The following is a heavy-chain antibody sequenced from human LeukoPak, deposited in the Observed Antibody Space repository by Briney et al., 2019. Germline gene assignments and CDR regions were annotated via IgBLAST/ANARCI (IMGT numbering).Heavy chain of an antibody. J-gene: IGHJ6*03. CDR1: GGSISSYY. Sequence: PSETLSLTCTVSGGSISSYYWSWIRQPPGKGLEWIGYIYYSGSTNYNPSLKSRVTISVDTSKNQFSLKLSSVTAADTAVYYCARVPVWIGKMATTTPHGYMDVWGKGTTVTISS. D-gene: IGHD5-24*01. V-gene: IGHV4-59*01. CDR2: IYYSGST. CDR3: ARVPVWIGKMATTTPHGYMDV.